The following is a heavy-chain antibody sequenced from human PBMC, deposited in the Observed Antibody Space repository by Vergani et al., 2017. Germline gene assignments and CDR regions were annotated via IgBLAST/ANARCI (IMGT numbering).Heavy chain of an antibody. Sequence: QVQLQQWGAGLLKPSETLSLTCAVYGGSFSGYYWSWIRQPPGKGLEWIGEINHNGSTNYNPSLKSRVTISVYTSKNQFSLKLSSVTAADTAVYYCARGYYDDSSGYYYLDSWGQGTLVTVSS. J-gene: IGHJ4*02. V-gene: IGHV4-34*01. D-gene: IGHD3-22*01. CDR2: INHNGST. CDR1: GGSFSGYY. CDR3: ARGYYDDSSGYYYLDS.